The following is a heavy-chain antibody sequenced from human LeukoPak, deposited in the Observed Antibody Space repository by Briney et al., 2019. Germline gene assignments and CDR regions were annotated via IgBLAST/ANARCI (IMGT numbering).Heavy chain of an antibody. Sequence: PSETLSLTCTVSGYSISTSYYWSWIRQPPGKGLEWIGEINHSGSTNYNPSLKSRVTISVDTSKNQFSLKLSSVTAADTAVYYCARLGSSSWYIWYYFDYWGQGTLVTVSS. D-gene: IGHD6-13*01. CDR3: ARLGSSSWYIWYYFDY. V-gene: IGHV4-34*01. J-gene: IGHJ4*02. CDR2: INHSGST. CDR1: GYSISTSYY.